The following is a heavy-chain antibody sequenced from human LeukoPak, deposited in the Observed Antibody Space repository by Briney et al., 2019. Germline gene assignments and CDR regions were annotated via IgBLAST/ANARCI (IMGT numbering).Heavy chain of an antibody. V-gene: IGHV4-34*01. CDR1: GGSFSGYL. D-gene: IGHD2-15*01. CDR3: AREATYCSGGSCSYPFDY. Sequence: SETLSLTCAVYGGSFSGYLWSWIRQPPGKGLEWIGSIYHSGSTYYNPSLKSRVTISVDTSKNQFSLKLSSVTAADTAVYYCAREATYCSGGSCSYPFDYWGQGTLVTVSS. CDR2: IYHSGST. J-gene: IGHJ4*02.